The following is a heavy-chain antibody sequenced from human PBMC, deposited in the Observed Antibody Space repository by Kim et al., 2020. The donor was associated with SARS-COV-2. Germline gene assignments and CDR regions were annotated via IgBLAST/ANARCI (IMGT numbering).Heavy chain of an antibody. V-gene: IGHV3-15*01. D-gene: IGHD5-12*01. CDR2: IKSKTDGGTT. J-gene: IGHJ6*02. CDR1: GFTFSNAW. Sequence: GGSLRLSCAASGFTFSNAWMSWVRQAPGKGLEWVGRIKSKTDGGTTDYAAPVKGRFTISRDDSKNTLYLQMNSLKTEDTAVYYCTTTPGWATITGYYYYYYGMDVWGQGTTVTVSS. CDR3: TTTPGWATITGYYYYYYGMDV.